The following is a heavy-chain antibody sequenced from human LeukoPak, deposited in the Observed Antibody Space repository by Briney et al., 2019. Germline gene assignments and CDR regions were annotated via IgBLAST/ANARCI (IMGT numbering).Heavy chain of an antibody. J-gene: IGHJ3*02. CDR1: GFTFSSYE. D-gene: IGHD5-12*01. Sequence: PGGSLRLSCAASGFTFSSYEMNWVRQAPGKGLEWVSYISSSGSTIYYADSVKGRFTISRDNAKNSLYLQINSLRAEDTAVYYCARVKEASAFDIWGQGTMVTVSS. CDR3: ARVKEASAFDI. V-gene: IGHV3-48*03. CDR2: ISSSGSTI.